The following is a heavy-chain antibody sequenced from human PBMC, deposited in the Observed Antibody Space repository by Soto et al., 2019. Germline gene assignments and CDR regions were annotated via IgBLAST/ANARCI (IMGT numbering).Heavy chain of an antibody. J-gene: IGHJ5*02. Sequence: QVQLQESGPGLVKPSQTLSLTCTVSGDSISSNNNYWSWIRQPPGEGLEWIGFISYSGTTSYSPSLKRRVAISLDTSKNQFSLSLSSVTAADTAVYYCASGRGYSYGLDPWGQGTLVTVSS. CDR2: ISYSGTT. CDR1: GDSISSNNNY. CDR3: ASGRGYSYGLDP. V-gene: IGHV4-30-4*01. D-gene: IGHD5-18*01.